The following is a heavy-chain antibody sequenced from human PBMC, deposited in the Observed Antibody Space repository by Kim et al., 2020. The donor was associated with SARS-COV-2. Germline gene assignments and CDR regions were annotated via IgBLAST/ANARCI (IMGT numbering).Heavy chain of an antibody. D-gene: IGHD4-17*01. CDR3: ARGWGTTVTTFQTDAFDI. CDR1: GYTFTSYY. CDR2: INPSGGST. V-gene: IGHV1-46*01. J-gene: IGHJ3*02. Sequence: ASVKVSCKASGYTFTSYYMHWVRQAPGQGLEWMGIINPSGGSTSYAQKFQGRVTMTRDTSTSTVYMELSSLRSEDTAVYYCARGWGTTVTTFQTDAFDIWGQGTMVTVSS.